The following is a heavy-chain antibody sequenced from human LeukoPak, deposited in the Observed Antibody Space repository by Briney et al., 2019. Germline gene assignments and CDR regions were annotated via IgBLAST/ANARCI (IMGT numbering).Heavy chain of an antibody. Sequence: ASVKVSCKASGYTFTSYDINWVRQATGQGLEWMGWMNPNSGNTGYAQKFQGRVTMTRNTSISTAYMELSSLRYEDTAVYYCARGRGIMITFGGVIVSFGPDYWGQGTLVTVSS. CDR3: ARGRGIMITFGGVIVSFGPDY. V-gene: IGHV1-8*01. CDR1: GYTFTSYD. D-gene: IGHD3-16*02. J-gene: IGHJ4*02. CDR2: MNPNSGNT.